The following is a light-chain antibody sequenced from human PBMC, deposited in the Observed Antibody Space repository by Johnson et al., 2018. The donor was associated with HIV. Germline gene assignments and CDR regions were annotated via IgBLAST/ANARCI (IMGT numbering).Light chain of an antibody. CDR2: DNN. J-gene: IGLJ1*01. V-gene: IGLV1-51*01. CDR1: DSDIGNNY. Sequence: QSVLTQPPSVSAAPGQKVTISCFGSDSDIGNNYVSWYQQLPGTAPKLLIYDNNKRPSGIPDRFSGSKSGTSATLGITGLQTGDEADYYCGTWDSSLRGYVCGTGTNVTVL. CDR3: GTWDSSLRGYV.